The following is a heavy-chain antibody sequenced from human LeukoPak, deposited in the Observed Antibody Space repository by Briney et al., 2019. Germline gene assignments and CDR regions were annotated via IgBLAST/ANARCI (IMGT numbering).Heavy chain of an antibody. CDR3: AKDHGSGSQIG. CDR1: GFTLHKSA. J-gene: IGHJ4*02. V-gene: IGHV3-23*01. D-gene: IGHD1-26*01. Sequence: PGGSLRLSCAASGFTLHKSATHWVRHAPGKGLEWVSGIGASGTYYADSVKGRFTISRGNSKNTLYLQMNSLRAEDTAVYYCAKDHGSGSQIGWGQGTLVTVSS. CDR2: IGASGT.